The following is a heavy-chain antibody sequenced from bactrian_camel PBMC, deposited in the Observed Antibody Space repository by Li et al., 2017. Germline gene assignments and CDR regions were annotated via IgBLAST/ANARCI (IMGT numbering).Heavy chain of an antibody. Sequence: HVQLVESGGGLVQPGRSLRLSCTASGFTFSSYYVAWVRQAPGKGLEWVSSIDSDGSKTYYADSVKGRFTISQDNAKNTIYLQMNDLKPEDTAVYYCAAGPFSRHVLTATPQTIRGQGTQVTVSS. J-gene: IGHJ4*01. CDR3: AAGPFSRHVLTATPQTI. CDR2: IDSDGSKT. D-gene: IGHD4*01. V-gene: IGHV3-2*01. CDR1: GFTFSSYY.